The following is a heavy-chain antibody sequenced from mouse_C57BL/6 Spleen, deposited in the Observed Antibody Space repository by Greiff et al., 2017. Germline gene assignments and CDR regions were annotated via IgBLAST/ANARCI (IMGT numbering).Heavy chain of an antibody. CDR1: GFNIKNTY. J-gene: IGHJ2*01. D-gene: IGHD1-1*01. CDR3: TSDYGSSLDD. CDR2: IDPANGNT. Sequence: EVKLVESVAELVRPGASVKLSCTASGFNIKNTYMHWVKQRPEQGLEWIGRIDPANGNTKYAPKSQGKATITAATSSNTAYLQLSSLTSEDTAIYCCTSDYGSSLDDWGQGTTLTVSS. V-gene: IGHV14-3*01.